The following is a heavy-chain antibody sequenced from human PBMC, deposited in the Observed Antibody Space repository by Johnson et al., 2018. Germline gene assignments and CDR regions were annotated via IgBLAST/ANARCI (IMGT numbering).Heavy chain of an antibody. J-gene: IGHJ6*02. V-gene: IGHV3-30*18. CDR2: ISYDGSNK. CDR1: GFTFSSYG. CDR3: AKIQAAAGIWFYGMDV. D-gene: IGHD6-13*01. Sequence: QVQLVQSGGGVVQPGRSLRLSCAASGFTFSSYGMHWVRQAPGKGLEWVAVISYDGSNKYYADSVTGRFTISRDNSKNTLYLQMNSLRAEDTAVYYCAKIQAAAGIWFYGMDVWGQGTTVTVSS.